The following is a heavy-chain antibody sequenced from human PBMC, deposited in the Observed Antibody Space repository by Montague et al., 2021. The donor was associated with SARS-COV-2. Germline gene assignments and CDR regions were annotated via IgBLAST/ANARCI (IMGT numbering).Heavy chain of an antibody. CDR3: ARGGHQLRFGLDV. V-gene: IGHV4-4*02. CDR1: GGSISSSNW. Sequence: SETLSLTCAVSGGSISSSNWWSWVRQPPGKGLEWIGEIYHSGSTNYKPSLKSRVTISEDTSKNQFSLKMTSVTAADTAVYYCARGGHQLRFGLDVWGQGTTVTVSS. D-gene: IGHD3-16*01. J-gene: IGHJ6*02. CDR2: IYHSGST.